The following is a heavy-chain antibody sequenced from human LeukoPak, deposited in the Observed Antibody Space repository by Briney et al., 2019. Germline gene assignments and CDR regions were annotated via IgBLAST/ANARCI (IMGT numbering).Heavy chain of an antibody. CDR3: ATSGLSRFGF. D-gene: IGHD2/OR15-2a*01. J-gene: IGHJ4*02. V-gene: IGHV3-64*01. CDR1: GFTFSSYA. CDR2: ISSNGGST. Sequence: GGSLRLSCAASGFTFSSYAMHWVRQAPGKGLEYVSAISSNGGSTYYANSVKGRFTISRDNSKNTLYLQMGSLRAEDMAVYYCATSGLSRFGFWGQGTLVTVSS.